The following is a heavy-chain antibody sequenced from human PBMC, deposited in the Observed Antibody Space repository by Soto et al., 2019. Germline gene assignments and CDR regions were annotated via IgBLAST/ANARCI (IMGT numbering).Heavy chain of an antibody. Sequence: ASVKVSCKASGYTFTSYDIDWVRQATGQGLEWMGWMNPNSGNTGYAQKFQGRVTMTRNTSISTAYMELNSLRSEDTAVYYCARALRLRELSLEKPLGYWGQGTLVTVSS. CDR1: GYTFTSYD. D-gene: IGHD3-16*02. CDR2: MNPNSGNT. J-gene: IGHJ4*02. CDR3: ARALRLRELSLEKPLGY. V-gene: IGHV1-8*01.